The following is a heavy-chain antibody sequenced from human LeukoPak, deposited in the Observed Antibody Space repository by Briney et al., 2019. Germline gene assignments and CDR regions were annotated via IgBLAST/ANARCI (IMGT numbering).Heavy chain of an antibody. CDR1: GYAFTGYY. D-gene: IGHD6-13*01. Sequence: ASVKVSCKASGYAFTGYYMHWVRQAPGQGLEWMGWINPNSGGTNYAQKFQGRVTMTRDTSISTAYMELSRLRSDDTAVYYCARESRIYSSSYYYYYYYMDVWGKGTTSPSP. CDR2: INPNSGGT. CDR3: ARESRIYSSSYYYYYYYMDV. V-gene: IGHV1-2*02. J-gene: IGHJ6*03.